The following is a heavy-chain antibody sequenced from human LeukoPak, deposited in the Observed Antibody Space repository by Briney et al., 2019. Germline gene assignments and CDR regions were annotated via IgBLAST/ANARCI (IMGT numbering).Heavy chain of an antibody. CDR3: ARDIPYCSGGSCYRGSHWFDP. Sequence: SQTLSLTCTVSGGSISSGDYYWSWIRQPPGKGLEWIGYIYYSGSTYYNPSLKRRVTISVDTSKDQFSLKLSSVTAADTAVYYCARDIPYCSGGSCYRGSHWFDPWGQGTLVTVSS. V-gene: IGHV4-30-4*01. J-gene: IGHJ5*02. CDR1: GGSISSGDYY. CDR2: IYYSGST. D-gene: IGHD2-15*01.